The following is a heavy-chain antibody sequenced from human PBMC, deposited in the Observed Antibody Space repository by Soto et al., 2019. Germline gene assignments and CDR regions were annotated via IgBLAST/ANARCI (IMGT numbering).Heavy chain of an antibody. D-gene: IGHD3-22*01. V-gene: IGHV4-39*07. CDR2: IYHSGST. CDR3: ARVPAYYYDSSGYPQPHYFDY. J-gene: IGHJ4*02. Sequence: PSETLSLTCAVSGAAVSNGDYRWNWIRQPPGKGLEWIGSIYHSGSTYYNPSLKSRVTISVDTSKNQFSLKLSSVTAADTAVYYCARVPAYYYDSSGYPQPHYFDYWGQGTLVTVSS. CDR1: GAAVSNGDY.